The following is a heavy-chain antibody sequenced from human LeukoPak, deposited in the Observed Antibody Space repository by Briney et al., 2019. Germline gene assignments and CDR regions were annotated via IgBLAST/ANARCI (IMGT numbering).Heavy chain of an antibody. V-gene: IGHV3-21*01. CDR1: GFTFSSYS. J-gene: IGHJ4*02. D-gene: IGHD3-10*01. CDR2: ISSSSYI. CDR3: ARNGGSGSYAD. Sequence: GGSLRLSCAASGFTFSSYSMNWVRQAPGKGLEWVSSISSSSYIYYADSVKGRFTISRDNAKNSLYLQMNSLRAEDTAVYYCARNGGSGSYADWGQGTLVTVSS.